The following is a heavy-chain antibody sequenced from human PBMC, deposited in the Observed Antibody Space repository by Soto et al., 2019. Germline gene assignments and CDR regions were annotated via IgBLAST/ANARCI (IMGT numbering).Heavy chain of an antibody. D-gene: IGHD3-10*01. J-gene: IGHJ6*02. Sequence: PSETLSLSCAASGFTFSTYAMNWVRQAPGKGLEWVSGISGSGSTTYYADSVKGRFTISRDNSKNTLYLQMNSLRAEDAAVYYCAKGLGRGVGAMDVWGQGTTVTVSS. CDR1: GFTFSTYA. CDR2: ISGSGSTT. CDR3: AKGLGRGVGAMDV. V-gene: IGHV3-23*01.